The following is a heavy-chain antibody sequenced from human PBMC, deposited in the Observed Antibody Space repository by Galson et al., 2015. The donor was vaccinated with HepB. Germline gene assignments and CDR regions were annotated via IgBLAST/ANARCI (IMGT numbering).Heavy chain of an antibody. J-gene: IGHJ5*02. CDR2: ISFDGRNS. CDR1: GFDFNDSS. V-gene: IGHV3-30-3*01. D-gene: IGHD4-17*01. CDR3: ARSAAGRTATTTLA. Sequence: SLRLSCAASGFDFNDSSMHWVRQSPGKGLEWVAGISFDGRNSYYAGSVKGRFIISRDSSKKTVYLQMNSLRSKDTAVYYCARSAAGRTATTTLAWGQGILVTVSS.